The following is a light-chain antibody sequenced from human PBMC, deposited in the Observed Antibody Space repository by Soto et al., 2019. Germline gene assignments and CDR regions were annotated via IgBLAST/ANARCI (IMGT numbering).Light chain of an antibody. CDR1: SSDVGSYNL. J-gene: IGLJ1*01. Sequence: QSVLTQPASVSGSPGQSITISCTGTSSDVGSYNLVSWYQQHPGKAPKLMIYEVSKRPSGVSNRFSGSKSGNTASLTISGLQAEDEADYYCCSYAGSSTQVFGTGIKLTVL. CDR3: CSYAGSSTQV. CDR2: EVS. V-gene: IGLV2-23*02.